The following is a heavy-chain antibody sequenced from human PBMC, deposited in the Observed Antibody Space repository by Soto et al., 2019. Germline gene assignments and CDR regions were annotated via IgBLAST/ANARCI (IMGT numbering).Heavy chain of an antibody. CDR3: AKGPYRDYWDFDL. CDR2: ISWNSGSI. Sequence: EVQLVESGGGLVQPGRSLRLSCAASGFTFDDYAMHWVRQAPGKGLEWVSGISWNSGSIGYADSVKGRFTISRDNAKNFLYLQMDSLRAEETALYYCAKGPYRDYWDFDLWGRGTLVTVSS. J-gene: IGHJ2*01. CDR1: GFTFDDYA. D-gene: IGHD2-15*01. V-gene: IGHV3-9*01.